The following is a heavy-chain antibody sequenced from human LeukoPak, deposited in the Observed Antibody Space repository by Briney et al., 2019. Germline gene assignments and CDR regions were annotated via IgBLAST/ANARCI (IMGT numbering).Heavy chain of an antibody. CDR1: GGSIISGGYF. J-gene: IGHJ3*02. CDR3: ARAGGWYLDAFDI. CDR2: ISYSGST. V-gene: IGHV4-31*03. D-gene: IGHD6-19*01. Sequence: PSETLSLTCTVSGGSIISGGYFWPWIRQHPGKGLEWTGYISYSGSTSYNPALQSRFTISTDTSKNQFSLKLSSVTAADTAVYYCARAGGWYLDAFDIWGQGTMVTVSS.